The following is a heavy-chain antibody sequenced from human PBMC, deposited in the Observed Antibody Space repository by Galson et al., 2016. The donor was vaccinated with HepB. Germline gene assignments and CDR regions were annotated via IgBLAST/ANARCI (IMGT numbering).Heavy chain of an antibody. D-gene: IGHD3-10*01. V-gene: IGHV4-34*01. CDR2: INHRGST. CDR1: GGSFTDYY. CDR3: ARVLARLTMVRGVTIPNYFDS. J-gene: IGHJ4*02. Sequence: SETLSLTCAVNGGSFTDYYWSWIRQVPGKGLEWIGEINHRGSTNYNPSLKSRVPISGDTSKNHFSLNVTSVTAADTAIYYCARVLARLTMVRGVTIPNYFDSWGQGTLVTVSS.